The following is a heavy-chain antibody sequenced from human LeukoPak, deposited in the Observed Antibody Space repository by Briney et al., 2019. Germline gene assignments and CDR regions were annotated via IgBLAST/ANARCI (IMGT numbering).Heavy chain of an antibody. CDR1: GFTFSSYE. D-gene: IGHD2-2*01. V-gene: IGHV3-48*03. J-gene: IGHJ3*02. CDR3: ARDVRCSSTSCYYWENDAFDI. Sequence: GGSLRLSCAASGFTFSSYEMNWVRQAPGKGLEWVSYISSSGSTIYYADSVKGRFTISRDNAKNSLYLQMNSLRAEDTAVYYCARDVRCSSTSCYYWENDAFDIWGQGTMVTVSS. CDR2: ISSSGSTI.